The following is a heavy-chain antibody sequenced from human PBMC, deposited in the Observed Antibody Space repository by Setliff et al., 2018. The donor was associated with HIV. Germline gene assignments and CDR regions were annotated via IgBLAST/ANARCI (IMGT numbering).Heavy chain of an antibody. CDR3: AQDYTATFWEYNWFDP. CDR1: GFTFDDHG. V-gene: IGHV3-23*01. CDR2: ISGSGDST. Sequence: GSLRLSCAASGFTFDDHGMSWVRQAPGRGLEWVSGISGSGDSTYYAPAVKGRFTISRDNVKNILYLQMNNLRAEDTALYFCAQDYTATFWEYNWFDPWGQGTLVTVSS. J-gene: IGHJ5*02. D-gene: IGHD2-15*01.